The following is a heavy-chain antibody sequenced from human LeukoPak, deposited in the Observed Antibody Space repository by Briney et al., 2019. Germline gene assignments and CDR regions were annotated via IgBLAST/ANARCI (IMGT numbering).Heavy chain of an antibody. D-gene: IGHD3-22*01. CDR1: GGSFSGYY. J-gene: IGHJ6*02. CDR2: ISHSGST. Sequence: SETLSLTCAVYGGSFSGYYWSWIRQPPGKGLEWIGEISHSGSTNYNPSLKSRVTISVATSKNQFSLKLSSVTAADTAVYYCARALGMYYDSSGYYYYYYYGMDVWGQGTTVTVSS. CDR3: ARALGMYYDSSGYYYYYYYGMDV. V-gene: IGHV4-34*01.